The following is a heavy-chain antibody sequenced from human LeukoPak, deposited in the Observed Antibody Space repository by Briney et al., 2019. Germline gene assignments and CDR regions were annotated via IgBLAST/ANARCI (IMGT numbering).Heavy chain of an antibody. D-gene: IGHD4-17*01. CDR1: GFTVSSNY. Sequence: GGSLRLSCAASGFTVSSNYMSWDRQAPGKGLELVSVIYSGNNTYYADSVKGRFTISRDNSKNTLFLQMNSLKAEDTAVYYCARTVGYGDYNWFDPWGQGTLVTVSS. CDR3: ARTVGYGDYNWFDP. CDR2: IYSGNNT. V-gene: IGHV3-53*01. J-gene: IGHJ5*02.